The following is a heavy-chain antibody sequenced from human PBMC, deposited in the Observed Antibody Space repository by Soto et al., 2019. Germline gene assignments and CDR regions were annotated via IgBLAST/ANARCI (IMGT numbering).Heavy chain of an antibody. CDR2: IKQDGSVK. V-gene: IGHV3-7*01. D-gene: IGHD6-13*01. CDR3: AKGRGYSSSWYWFDP. CDR1: GFTFSSYW. J-gene: IGHJ5*02. Sequence: PGGSLRLSCAASGFTFSSYWMSWVRLAPGKGLEWVANIKQDGSVKYYVDSLKGRFTISRDNAKNSLYLQMNSLRAEDTAVYYCAKGRGYSSSWYWFDPWGQGTLVTVSS.